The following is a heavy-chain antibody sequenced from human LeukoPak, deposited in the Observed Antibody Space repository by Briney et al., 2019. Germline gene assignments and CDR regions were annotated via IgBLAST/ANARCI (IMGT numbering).Heavy chain of an antibody. CDR2: ISYDGSNK. CDR1: GFTFRSYD. D-gene: IGHD2-2*01. CDR3: AKDRADIVVVPAALLHN. V-gene: IGHV3-30*18. Sequence: PGGSLRLSCAASGFTFRSYDMHWVRQAPGKGLEWVAVISYDGSNKYYADPVKGRFTISRDNSKNTLYLQMNSLRAEDTAVYYCAKDRADIVVVPAALLHNWGQGTLVTVSS. J-gene: IGHJ4*02.